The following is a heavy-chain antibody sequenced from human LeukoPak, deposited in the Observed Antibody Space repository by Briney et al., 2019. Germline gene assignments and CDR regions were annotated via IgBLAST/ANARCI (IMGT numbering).Heavy chain of an antibody. CDR1: GFTFSNYV. V-gene: IGHV3-23*01. Sequence: GGSLRLSCAASGFTFSNYVMNWVRQAPGKELEWVSAVTGTGNTYYADSVKGRFTISRDNSKNMVYLQMNSLCADDTAVYHCARRLGDYWGQGTLVTVSS. J-gene: IGHJ4*02. CDR2: VTGTGNT. CDR3: ARRLGDY.